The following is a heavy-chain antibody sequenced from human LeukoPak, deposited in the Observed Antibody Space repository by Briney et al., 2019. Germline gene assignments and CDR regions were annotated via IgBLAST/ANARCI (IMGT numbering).Heavy chain of an antibody. CDR3: ARGGWLDDY. CDR1: GYSFTNYW. J-gene: IGHJ4*02. D-gene: IGHD6-19*01. CDR2: INPSDSYT. V-gene: IGHV5-10-1*01. Sequence: GESLKISCKGSGYSFTNYWISRVRQMPGKGLEWMGRINPSDSYTNYNPSFQGHVTFSVDKSIATAYLQWTTLKASDTAMYYCARGGWLDDYWGQGTLVTVSS.